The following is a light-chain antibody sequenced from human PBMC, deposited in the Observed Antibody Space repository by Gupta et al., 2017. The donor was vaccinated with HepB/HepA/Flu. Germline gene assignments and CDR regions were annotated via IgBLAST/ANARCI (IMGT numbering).Light chain of an antibody. J-gene: IGLJ2*01. Sequence: FMLPQPHSASESPGKTVTISCTGSSGSIASNYVQWYQQRPGSAPTTVIYEDNQRPSGVPDRFSGSIDSSSNSASLTISGLKTEDEADYYCQSYDYPNVVFGGGTKLTVL. CDR1: SGSIASNY. CDR2: EDN. CDR3: QSYDYPNVV. V-gene: IGLV6-57*02.